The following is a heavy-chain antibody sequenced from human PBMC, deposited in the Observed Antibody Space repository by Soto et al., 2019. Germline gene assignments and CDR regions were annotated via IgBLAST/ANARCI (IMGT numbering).Heavy chain of an antibody. V-gene: IGHV4-30-4*08. Sequence: SETLSLTCTVSGGSISSGGYYWSWIRQHPGKGLEWIGYIYYSGSTYYNPSLKSRVTISVDTSKNQFSLKLSSVTAADTAVYYCASTYFDWLSSLDYWGQGTLVTVSS. CDR2: IYYSGST. CDR3: ASTYFDWLSSLDY. J-gene: IGHJ4*02. CDR1: GGSISSGGYY. D-gene: IGHD3-9*01.